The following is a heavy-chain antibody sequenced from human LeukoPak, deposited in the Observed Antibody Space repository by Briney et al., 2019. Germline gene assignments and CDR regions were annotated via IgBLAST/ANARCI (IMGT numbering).Heavy chain of an antibody. J-gene: IGHJ4*02. CDR2: IYSGNTT. D-gene: IGHD6-13*01. CDR3: ARITAAGFDY. CDR1: GFTVSSNY. Sequence: QPGGSLRLSCAASGFTVSSNYMSWVRQAPGKGLEWVSVIYSGNTTYCADSVKGRFTISRDNSKNTLSLQMDSLRVEDTAVYYCARITAAGFDYWGQGTLVIVSS. V-gene: IGHV3-66*01.